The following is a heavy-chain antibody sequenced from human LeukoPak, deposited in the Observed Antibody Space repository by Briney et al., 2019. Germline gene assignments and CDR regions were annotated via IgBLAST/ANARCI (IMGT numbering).Heavy chain of an antibody. CDR2: VSSKGGST. CDR1: GFTFRSYA. Sequence: GGSLRLSCAVSGFTFRSYAMHWGRQAPGRGLEYVSAVSSKGGSTYYANSVKGRFTISRDNSKNTLYLQMGSLRAEDMAVYYCAKDQGFTRPYGMDVWGQGTTVTVSS. J-gene: IGHJ6*02. V-gene: IGHV3-64*01. CDR3: AKDQGFTRPYGMDV.